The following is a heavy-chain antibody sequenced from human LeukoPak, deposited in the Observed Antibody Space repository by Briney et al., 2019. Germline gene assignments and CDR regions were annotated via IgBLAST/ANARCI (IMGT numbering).Heavy chain of an antibody. D-gene: IGHD3-22*01. CDR3: ARGEDSSGYYYY. Sequence: PSETLSLTCTVSGGSISSNSYYWGWIRQPPGKGLEWIGSIYYSGSTYYNPSLKSRVTISVDTSKNQFSLKLSSVTAADTAVYYCARGEDSSGYYYYWGQGTLVTVPS. CDR2: IYYSGST. J-gene: IGHJ4*02. CDR1: GGSISSNSYY. V-gene: IGHV4-39*07.